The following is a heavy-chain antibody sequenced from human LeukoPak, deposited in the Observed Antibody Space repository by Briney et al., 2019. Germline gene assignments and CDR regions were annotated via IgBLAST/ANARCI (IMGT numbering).Heavy chain of an antibody. CDR2: INPSGGST. J-gene: IGHJ6*03. Sequence: GASVKVSCKASGYTFTSYYMHWVRQAPGQGLEWMGIINPSGGSTSYAQKFQGRVTITTDQSTSTAYMELSSLTSDDTAVYYCARGLQYQLLKALRYYYMDVWGEGTTVTVSS. CDR1: GYTFTSYY. CDR3: ARGLQYQLLKALRYYYMDV. D-gene: IGHD2-2*01. V-gene: IGHV1-46*01.